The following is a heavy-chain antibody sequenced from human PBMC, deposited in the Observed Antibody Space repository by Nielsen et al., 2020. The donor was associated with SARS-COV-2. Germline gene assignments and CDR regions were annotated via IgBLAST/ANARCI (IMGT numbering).Heavy chain of an antibody. Sequence: SETLSLTCAVYGGSFSGYYWSWIRQPPGKGLEWIGEINHSGSTNYNPSLKSRVTISVDTSKNQFSLKLSSVTAADTAVYYCARRPHYSSGWYYFDYWGQGTLVTVSS. V-gene: IGHV4-34*01. CDR3: ARRPHYSSGWYYFDY. D-gene: IGHD6-19*01. J-gene: IGHJ4*02. CDR1: GGSFSGYY. CDR2: INHSGST.